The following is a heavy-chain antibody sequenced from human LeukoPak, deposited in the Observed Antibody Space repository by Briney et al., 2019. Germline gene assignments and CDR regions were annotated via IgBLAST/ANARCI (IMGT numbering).Heavy chain of an antibody. CDR3: ARDRGSSWSDAFDI. J-gene: IGHJ3*02. CDR2: INWNGGST. Sequence: PGGSLRLSCAASGFTFDDYGMSWVRQAPEKGLEWVSGINWNGGSTGYADSVKGRFTISRDNAKNSLYLQMNSLRAEDTALYHCARDRGSSWSDAFDIWGQGTMVTVSS. V-gene: IGHV3-20*01. D-gene: IGHD6-13*01. CDR1: GFTFDDYG.